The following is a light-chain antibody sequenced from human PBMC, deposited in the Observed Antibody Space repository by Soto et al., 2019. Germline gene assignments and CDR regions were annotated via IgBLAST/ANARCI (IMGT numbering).Light chain of an antibody. J-gene: IGKJ2*01. CDR2: KAS. CDR1: QSISSW. V-gene: IGKV1-5*03. CDR3: QQYNSLWT. Sequence: DIQMTQSPSTLSASVGDRVTITCRASQSISSWLAWYQQKPGKAPKLLIYKASSLESGVPSRFSVSGSGTEFTLTISSLQPDDFATYYCQQYNSLWTFGQGTKLEIK.